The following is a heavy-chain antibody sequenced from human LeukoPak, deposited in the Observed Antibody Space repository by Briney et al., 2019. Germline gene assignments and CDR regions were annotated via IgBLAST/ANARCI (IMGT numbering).Heavy chain of an antibody. CDR1: GGSISSSSYY. J-gene: IGHJ6*03. Sequence: SETLSLTCTVSGGSISSSSYYWGWLRQPPGKGLEWIGRIYYSGATYYTPSVESRRVTISVDTCKHQFSLRLSSVTAADTAVYYCARHQWHYYYYMGVWGKGSTVTVSS. CDR3: ARHQWHYYYYMGV. V-gene: IGHV4-39*01. D-gene: IGHD6-19*01. CDR2: IYYSGAT.